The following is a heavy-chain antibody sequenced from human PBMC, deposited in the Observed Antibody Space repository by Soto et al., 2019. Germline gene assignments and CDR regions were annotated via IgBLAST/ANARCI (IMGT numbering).Heavy chain of an antibody. J-gene: IGHJ3*02. CDR1: GYTFTSYG. D-gene: IGHD6-19*01. Sequence: GASVKVSCKASGYTFTSYGISWVRQAPGQGLEWMGWISAYNGNTNYAQKLQGRVTMTTDTSISTAYMELSSLRSEDTAVYYCARGKGSSGWYLEDAFDIWGQGTMVTVSS. CDR2: ISAYNGNT. V-gene: IGHV1-18*04. CDR3: ARGKGSSGWYLEDAFDI.